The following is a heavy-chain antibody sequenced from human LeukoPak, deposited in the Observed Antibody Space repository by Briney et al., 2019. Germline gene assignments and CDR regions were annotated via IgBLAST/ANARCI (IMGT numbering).Heavy chain of an antibody. CDR1: GYSFTSYYW. CDR3: VRHEGSISGWPFDY. Sequence: GESLKISCKGSGYSFTSYYWIGWVRQMPGKGLEWMGIIYPGDSDTRYSPSFQGQVTISADKSINNAYLQWSSLKASDTAMYYCVRHEGSISGWPFDYWGQGTLVTVSS. V-gene: IGHV5-51*01. D-gene: IGHD6-19*01. J-gene: IGHJ4*02. CDR2: IYPGDSDT.